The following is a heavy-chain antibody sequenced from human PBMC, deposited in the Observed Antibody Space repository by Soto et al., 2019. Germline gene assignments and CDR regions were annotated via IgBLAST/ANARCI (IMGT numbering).Heavy chain of an antibody. J-gene: IGHJ5*02. Sequence: SQTLSLTCAISGDSVSSNRAAWNWIRQSPSRGLEWLGRTYYRSEWYNDYAVSVKSRITINPDTSKNQFSLQLNSVTPEDTAVYYCARESYSSGWPREWWFDPWGQGTLVTV. CDR3: ARESYSSGWPREWWFDP. V-gene: IGHV6-1*01. CDR1: GDSVSSNRAA. D-gene: IGHD6-19*01. CDR2: TYYRSEWYN.